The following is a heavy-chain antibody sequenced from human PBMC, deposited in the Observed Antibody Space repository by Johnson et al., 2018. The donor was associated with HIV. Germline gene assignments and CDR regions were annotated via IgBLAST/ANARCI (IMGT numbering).Heavy chain of an antibody. J-gene: IGHJ3*02. Sequence: VQLVESGGGLVQPGGSLRLSCATSGFIFSSYDMHWVRQATGKGLEWVSGIGSSGDTYYPGSVKGRFTVSRTNAKNSFHLQMNSLRAGDTAVYYCARAGDDDILTGSLLRGAFDIWGQGTMVTVSS. CDR1: GFIFSSYD. D-gene: IGHD3-9*01. CDR3: ARAGDDDILTGSLLRGAFDI. V-gene: IGHV3-13*01. CDR2: IGSSGDT.